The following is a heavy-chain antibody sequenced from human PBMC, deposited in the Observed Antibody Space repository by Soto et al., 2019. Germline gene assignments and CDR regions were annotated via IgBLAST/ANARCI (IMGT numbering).Heavy chain of an antibody. Sequence: GGSLRLSCAASGLTFSSYWMTWVRQGPGRGLEWVAVISYDGSNKYYADSVKGRFTISRDNSKNTLYLQMNSLRAEDTAVYYCARSILEDTAMVTHHYYYYYGMDVWGQGTTVTVSS. V-gene: IGHV3-30-3*01. D-gene: IGHD5-18*01. CDR1: GLTFSSYW. J-gene: IGHJ6*02. CDR3: ARSILEDTAMVTHHYYYYYGMDV. CDR2: ISYDGSNK.